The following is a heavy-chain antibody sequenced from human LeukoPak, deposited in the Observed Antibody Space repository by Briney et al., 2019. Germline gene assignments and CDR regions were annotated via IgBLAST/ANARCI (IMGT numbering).Heavy chain of an antibody. D-gene: IGHD2-2*01. Sequence: GRSLRLSCAASGFTFSSYGMHWVRQAPGKGLEWVAVIWYDGSNKYYADSVKGRFTISRDNSKNTLYLQMNSLRAEDTAVYYCARGLGYCSSTSCYVPWRDYYYYGMDVWGQGTTVTVSS. CDR3: ARGLGYCSSTSCYVPWRDYYYYGMDV. V-gene: IGHV3-33*01. CDR2: IWYDGSNK. CDR1: GFTFSSYG. J-gene: IGHJ6*02.